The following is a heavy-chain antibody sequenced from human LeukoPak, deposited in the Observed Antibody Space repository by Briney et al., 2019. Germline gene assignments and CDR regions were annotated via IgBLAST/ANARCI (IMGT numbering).Heavy chain of an antibody. D-gene: IGHD3-22*01. Sequence: PGGSLRLSCAASGFTFSSYAMSWVRQAPGKGLEWVSAISGSGGSTYYADSVKGRFTISRDNSKNTLYLQMNSLRAEDTAVYYCAKDGRDYYDSSGSPIDYWGQGTLVIVSS. CDR3: AKDGRDYYDSSGSPIDY. CDR1: GFTFSSYA. V-gene: IGHV3-23*01. J-gene: IGHJ4*02. CDR2: ISGSGGST.